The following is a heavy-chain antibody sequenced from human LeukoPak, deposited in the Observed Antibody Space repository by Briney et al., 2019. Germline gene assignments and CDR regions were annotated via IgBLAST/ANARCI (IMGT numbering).Heavy chain of an antibody. D-gene: IGHD4-23*01. CDR3: ARGRPHGNDY. J-gene: IGHJ4*02. V-gene: IGHV3-23*01. CDR2: ISGRGDST. CDR1: GFTFSSHA. Sequence: GGSLRLSCAASGFTFSSHAMSWVRQAPGKGLEWVSGISGRGDSTVYADSVKGRFTISRDNSKSTLCLQMNSLRVEDTAVYYCARGRPHGNDYWGQGTLVTVSS.